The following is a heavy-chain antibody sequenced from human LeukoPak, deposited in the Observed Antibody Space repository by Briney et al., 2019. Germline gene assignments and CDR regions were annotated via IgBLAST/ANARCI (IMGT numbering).Heavy chain of an antibody. Sequence: GGSLRLSCAASGFTFSNVWMRWVRQAPGKGLEWVAVIWYDGSNKYYADSVEGRFTISRDNSKNTLYLQMNSLRADDTAVYYCARGVRRATGSLWFGEFPDYWGQGTLVTVSS. V-gene: IGHV3-33*08. J-gene: IGHJ4*02. CDR2: IWYDGSNK. CDR3: ARGVRRATGSLWFGEFPDY. D-gene: IGHD3-10*01. CDR1: GFTFSNVW.